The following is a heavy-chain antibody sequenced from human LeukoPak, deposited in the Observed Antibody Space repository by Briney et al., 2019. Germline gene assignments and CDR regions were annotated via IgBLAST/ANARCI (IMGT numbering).Heavy chain of an antibody. Sequence: GGSLRLSCVGSGFTFSNHAMHWVRQPPGKGLGWVSAIGISADTFYVGSVKGRFTISRENGENSLYLQMNNLGVEDTAIYYRARQNSPHGNFDYWGQGTLVAVSS. V-gene: IGHV3-13*01. D-gene: IGHD1-26*01. CDR1: GFTFSNHA. CDR3: ARQNSPHGNFDY. J-gene: IGHJ4*02. CDR2: IGISADT.